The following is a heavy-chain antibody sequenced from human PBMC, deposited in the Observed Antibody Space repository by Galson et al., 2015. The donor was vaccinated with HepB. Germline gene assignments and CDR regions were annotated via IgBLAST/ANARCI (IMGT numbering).Heavy chain of an antibody. J-gene: IGHJ5*02. Sequence: LSLTCTVSGGSISRGGYYWSWIRQHPGKGLEWIGYIYYSGSTYYNPSLKSRVTISVDTSKNQFSLKLSSVTAADTAVYYCARDSEDCSSGISCYRWFDPWGQGTLVTVSS. CDR2: IYYSGST. V-gene: IGHV4-31*03. D-gene: IGHD2-2*02. CDR3: ARDSEDCSSGISCYRWFDP. CDR1: GGSISRGGYY.